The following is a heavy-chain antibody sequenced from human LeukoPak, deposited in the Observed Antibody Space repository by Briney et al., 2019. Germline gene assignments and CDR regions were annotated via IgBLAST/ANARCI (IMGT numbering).Heavy chain of an antibody. CDR2: IYPDDSDT. V-gene: IGHV5-51*01. CDR3: ARLAYCSNDVCYSNYYYSMDV. Sequence: GESLKISCKGSGYTFSSYWIGWVRQMPGKGPEWLGIIYPDDSDTRYSTSFQGQVTISADKSISTAYLQWSSLKASDTAMYYCARLAYCSNDVCYSNYYYSMDVWGKGTTVTVSS. CDR1: GYTFSSYW. J-gene: IGHJ6*03. D-gene: IGHD2-8*01.